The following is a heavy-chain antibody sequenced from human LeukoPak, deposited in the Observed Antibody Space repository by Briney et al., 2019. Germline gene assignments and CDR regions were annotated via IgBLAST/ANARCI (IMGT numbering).Heavy chain of an antibody. CDR3: ARQRRDSDAFDI. Sequence: SETLSLTCTVSGGSISSYYWSWIRQPPGKGLEWIGSIYYSGSTYYNPSLKSRVTISVDTSKSQLSLRLSSVTAAGTAVYYCARQRRDSDAFDIWGQGTMVTVSS. CDR1: GGSISSYY. CDR2: IYYSGST. V-gene: IGHV4-39*01. D-gene: IGHD2-21*02. J-gene: IGHJ3*02.